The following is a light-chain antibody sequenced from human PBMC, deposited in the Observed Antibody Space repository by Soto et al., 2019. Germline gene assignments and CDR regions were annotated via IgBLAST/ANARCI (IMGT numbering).Light chain of an antibody. J-gene: IGKJ1*01. Sequence: EIVMTQSPATLAVSRGERATLSCRASQSVKWNHLAWYQQKPGRAPRLLISGASSRATGIPDRVSGSGSGTDFTLTISKLEPEDFAVYYCQQYGSSPWTFRQGSKVDIK. V-gene: IGKV3-20*01. CDR2: GAS. CDR1: QSVKWNH. CDR3: QQYGSSPWT.